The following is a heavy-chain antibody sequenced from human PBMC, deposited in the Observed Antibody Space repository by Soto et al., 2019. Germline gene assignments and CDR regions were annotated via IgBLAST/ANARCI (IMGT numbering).Heavy chain of an antibody. CDR1: GGSFSGYY. Sequence: SETLPLTCAVYGGSFSGYYWSWIRQPPGKGLEWIGEINHSGSTNYNPSLKSRVTISVDTSKNQFSLKLSSVTAADTAVYYCARYLREVSDYWVKGTLVTGSP. CDR2: INHSGST. CDR3: ARYLREVSDY. V-gene: IGHV4-34*01. J-gene: IGHJ4*02.